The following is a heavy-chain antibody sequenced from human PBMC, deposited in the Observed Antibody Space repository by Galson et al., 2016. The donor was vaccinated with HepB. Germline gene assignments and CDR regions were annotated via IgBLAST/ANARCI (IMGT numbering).Heavy chain of an antibody. CDR3: VRDVQYAFDL. J-gene: IGHJ3*01. V-gene: IGHV1-18*01. CDR2: ISANSGNT. Sequence: SVKVSCKASGYRFTRNGISWVRQAPGQGLEWIGWISANSGNTNYAQKFQGRVTMTRDTSTSTAYIELRSLRHDDTAVYYCVRDVQYAFDLWGQGTVVSVSS. CDR1: GYRFTRNG.